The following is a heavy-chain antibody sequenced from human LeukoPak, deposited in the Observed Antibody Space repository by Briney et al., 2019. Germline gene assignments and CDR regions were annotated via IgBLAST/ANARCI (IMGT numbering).Heavy chain of an antibody. CDR2: ISAYNGNT. CDR1: GYTFTSYG. D-gene: IGHD3-10*01. J-gene: IGHJ3*02. CDR3: ARHYGWFGESESDAFDI. Sequence: ASVKVSCKASGYTFTSYGISWVRQAPGQGLEWMGWISAYNGNTNYAQKLQGRVTMTTDTSTSTAYMELRSLRSDDTAVYYCARHYGWFGESESDAFDIWGQGTMVTVSS. V-gene: IGHV1-18*01.